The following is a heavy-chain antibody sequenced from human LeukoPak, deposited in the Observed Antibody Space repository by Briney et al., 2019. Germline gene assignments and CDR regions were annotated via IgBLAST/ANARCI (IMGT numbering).Heavy chain of an antibody. Sequence: WETLSLTCTVSGGSMSDYYWSWIRQPPGKGLEWIGYIYSTGSTNYNPSPKSRVTISVDTSKNQFFLKLSSVTAADTALYYCARDYTMTHAFDIWGQGTLVTVSS. CDR2: IYSTGST. CDR3: ARDYTMTHAFDI. D-gene: IGHD3-22*01. V-gene: IGHV4-59*01. CDR1: GGSMSDYY. J-gene: IGHJ3*02.